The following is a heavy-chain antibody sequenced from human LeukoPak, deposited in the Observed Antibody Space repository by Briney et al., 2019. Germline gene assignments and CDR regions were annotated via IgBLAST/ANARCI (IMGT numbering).Heavy chain of an antibody. CDR1: GGSLSGYY. V-gene: IGHV4-34*01. J-gene: IGHJ4*02. D-gene: IGHD1-14*01. CDR3: ANSGPLRHPFNY. CDR2: INHSGST. Sequence: SETLSLTCTVYGGSLSGYYWSWIRQPPGKGLEWIGEINHSGSTNYNPSLKSRVTISADTSKTQFSLKLNSVTAADTAVYYCANSGPLRHPFNYWGQGTLVTLPS.